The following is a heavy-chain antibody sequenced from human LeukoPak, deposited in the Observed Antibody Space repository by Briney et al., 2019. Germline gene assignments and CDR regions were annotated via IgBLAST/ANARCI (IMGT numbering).Heavy chain of an antibody. CDR1: GFTFDDYA. J-gene: IGHJ3*02. CDR3: AKDHYGSGIKPSAFDI. V-gene: IGHV3-9*01. D-gene: IGHD3-10*01. Sequence: SLRLSCAASGFTFDDYAMHWVRHAPEKGLEWVSGISWNSGSIGYADSVKGRFTISRDNAKNSLYLQMNSLRAEDTALYYCAKDHYGSGIKPSAFDIWGQGTMVTVSS. CDR2: ISWNSGSI.